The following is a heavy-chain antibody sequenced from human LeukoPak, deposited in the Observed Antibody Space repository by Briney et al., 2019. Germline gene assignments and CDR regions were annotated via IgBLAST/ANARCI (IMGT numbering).Heavy chain of an antibody. CDR1: GYSISSSSYY. J-gene: IGHJ5*02. CDR3: ARDVEQQLESWFDP. D-gene: IGHD6-13*01. V-gene: IGHV4-39*07. Sequence: PSETLSLTCTVSGYSISSSSYYWGWIRQPPGKGLEWIGSIYYSGSTYYNPSLKSRVTISVDTSKNQFSLKLSSVTAADTAVYYCARDVEQQLESWFDPWGQGTLVTVSS. CDR2: IYYSGST.